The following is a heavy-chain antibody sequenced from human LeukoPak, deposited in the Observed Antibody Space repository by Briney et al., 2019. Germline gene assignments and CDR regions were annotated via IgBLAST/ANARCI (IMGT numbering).Heavy chain of an antibody. CDR1: GFTFNNYV. CDR2: IGGSGGST. Sequence: QTGGSLRLSCAASGFTFNNYVMSWVRQAPGKGLEWVSAIGGSGGSTYYADSVKGRLTISRDTSKNTLYLQMNSLRAEDTAVYYCAKATSRDILTPFDSWGQGTLVTVSS. J-gene: IGHJ4*02. CDR3: AKATSRDILTPFDS. D-gene: IGHD3-9*01. V-gene: IGHV3-23*01.